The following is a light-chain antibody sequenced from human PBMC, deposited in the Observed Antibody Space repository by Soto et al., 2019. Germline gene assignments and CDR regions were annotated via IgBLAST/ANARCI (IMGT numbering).Light chain of an antibody. J-gene: IGLJ2*01. CDR2: DVS. CDR3: CSYAGSYTFV. V-gene: IGLV2-11*01. Sequence: QSALTQPRSVSGSPGQSVTISCTGTSSDVGIYNYVSWYQQHPGKDPKLMIYDVSKRPSGVPDRFSGSKSGNTASLTISGLQAEDEADYYCCSYAGSYTFVFGGGTLLTVL. CDR1: SSDVGIYNY.